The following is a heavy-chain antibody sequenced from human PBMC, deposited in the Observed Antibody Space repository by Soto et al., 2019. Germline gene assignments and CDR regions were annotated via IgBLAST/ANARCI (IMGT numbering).Heavy chain of an antibody. CDR3: AKAGYSFFFDT. CDR2: ISGSGDDT. J-gene: IGHJ4*01. CDR1: GFAFNSYA. Sequence: PGGSLRLSCAASGFAFNSYAMNWVRLAPGKGLEWVSGISGSGDDTHSADCVKGRFCISRDNSKNTLYLQIDSLRAEDTSTQPGAKAGYSFFFDTWGQETLVTVSS. D-gene: IGHD5-18*01. V-gene: IGHV3-23*01.